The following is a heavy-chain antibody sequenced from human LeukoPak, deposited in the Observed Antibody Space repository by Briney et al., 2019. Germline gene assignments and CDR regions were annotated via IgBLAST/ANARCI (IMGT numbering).Heavy chain of an antibody. CDR2: VSSNGGST. J-gene: IGHJ4*02. V-gene: IGHV3-64D*06. CDR1: GFTFSSYT. D-gene: IGHD3-9*01. CDR3: VPYYDVLTGFYTGY. Sequence: GGSLRLPCSASGFTFSSYTMHWVRQAPGKGLEYVSAVSSNGGSTYYAGSVKGRFTISRDNSKNTLYLQMSSLRAEDTAVYYCVPYYDVLTGFYTGYWGQGTLVTVSS.